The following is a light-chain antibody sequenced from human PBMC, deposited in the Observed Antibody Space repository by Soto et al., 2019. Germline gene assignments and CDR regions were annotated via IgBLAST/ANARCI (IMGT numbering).Light chain of an antibody. CDR2: ATS. Sequence: DNVMTQSPDTLSVSPGGRATLSCRASRIIGHNYLAWYQQKRGQPPRLLIYATSTRATGIPDRFSGSGSVTNFTLTISRLEPEDFAVYYCQQFGISPWTFGQGTKVEIK. J-gene: IGKJ1*01. V-gene: IGKV3-20*01. CDR1: RIIGHNY. CDR3: QQFGISPWT.